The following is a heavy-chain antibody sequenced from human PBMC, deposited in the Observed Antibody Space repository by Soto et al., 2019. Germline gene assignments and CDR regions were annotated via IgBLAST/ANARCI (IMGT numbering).Heavy chain of an antibody. CDR2: INHSGST. D-gene: IGHD3-22*01. V-gene: IGHV4-34*01. Sequence: SETLSLTCAVYGGSFSGYYWSWIRQPPGKGLEWIGEINHSGSTNYNPSLKSRVTISVDTSKNQFSLKLSSVTAADTAVYYCARGPCDSSGYYYREVYFQHWGQGTLVTVSS. CDR1: GGSFSGYY. J-gene: IGHJ1*01. CDR3: ARGPCDSSGYYYREVYFQH.